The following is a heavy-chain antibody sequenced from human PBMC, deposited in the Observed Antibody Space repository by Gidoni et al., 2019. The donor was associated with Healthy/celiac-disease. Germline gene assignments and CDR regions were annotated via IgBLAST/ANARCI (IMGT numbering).Heavy chain of an antibody. CDR2: IIPIFGTA. J-gene: IGHJ2*01. CDR1: GGTFSSYA. D-gene: IGHD6-13*01. Sequence: QVQLVQSGAEVKTPGSSVKVYCQASGGTFSSYAISWVRQSPGQGLEWMGGIIPIFGTANYAQKFQGRVTITADESTSTAYMELSSLRSEDTAVYYCARSLAARFRAFDLWGRGTLVTVSS. CDR3: ARSLAARFRAFDL. V-gene: IGHV1-69*01.